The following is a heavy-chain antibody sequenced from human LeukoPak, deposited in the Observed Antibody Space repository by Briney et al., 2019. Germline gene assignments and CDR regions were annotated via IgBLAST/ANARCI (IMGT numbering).Heavy chain of an antibody. D-gene: IGHD3-22*01. V-gene: IGHV3-30*19. Sequence: PGGSLRLSCAASGXTFSSYGMHWVRQAPGKGLEWVAVIWYDGSNKYSADSVKGRFTISRDNSKNTVYLQMNSLRPEDTAVYYCARDSGTNGYYFEYFHHWGQGTLVTVSS. CDR2: IWYDGSNK. CDR1: GXTFSSYG. J-gene: IGHJ1*01. CDR3: ARDSGTNGYYFEYFHH.